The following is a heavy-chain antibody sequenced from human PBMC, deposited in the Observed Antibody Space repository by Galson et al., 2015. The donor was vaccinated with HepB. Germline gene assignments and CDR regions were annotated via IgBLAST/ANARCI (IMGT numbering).Heavy chain of an antibody. J-gene: IGHJ6*02. CDR3: ARVLRPDYGDYVSYYYYGMDV. V-gene: IGHV1-18*04. CDR1: GYTFTSYG. Sequence: SVKVSCKASGYTFTSYGISWVRQAPGQGLEWMGWISAYNGNTNYAQKLQGRVTMTTDTSTSTAYMELRSLRSDDTAVYYCARVLRPDYGDYVSYYYYGMDVWGQGTTVTVSS. D-gene: IGHD4-17*01. CDR2: ISAYNGNT.